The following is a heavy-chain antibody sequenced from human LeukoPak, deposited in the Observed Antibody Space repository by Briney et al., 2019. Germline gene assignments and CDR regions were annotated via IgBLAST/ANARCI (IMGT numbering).Heavy chain of an antibody. Sequence: ASVKVSCKASGYTFTGYYMHWVRQAPGQGLEWMGWINPNSGGTNYAQKFQGRVTITADESTSTAYMELSSLRSEDTAVYYCARDNPSRITMIVVVIDHDAFDIWGQGTMVTVSS. CDR1: GYTFTGYY. V-gene: IGHV1-2*02. J-gene: IGHJ3*02. D-gene: IGHD3-22*01. CDR3: ARDNPSRITMIVVVIDHDAFDI. CDR2: INPNSGGT.